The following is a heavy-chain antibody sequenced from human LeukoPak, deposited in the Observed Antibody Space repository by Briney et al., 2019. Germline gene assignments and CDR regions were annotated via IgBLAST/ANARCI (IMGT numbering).Heavy chain of an antibody. V-gene: IGHV3-30*02. CDR1: GFTFSSYG. D-gene: IGHD2-15*01. Sequence: GGSLRLSCAGSGFTFSSYGMHWVRQAPGKGLEWVAFIRYGGTNKYYADSVKGRFTISRDNSKNTLYLQMNSLRAEDTAVYYCAKEGFYCSGGSCYSFYYYYMDVWGKGTTVTVSS. CDR2: IRYGGTNK. CDR3: AKEGFYCSGGSCYSFYYYYMDV. J-gene: IGHJ6*03.